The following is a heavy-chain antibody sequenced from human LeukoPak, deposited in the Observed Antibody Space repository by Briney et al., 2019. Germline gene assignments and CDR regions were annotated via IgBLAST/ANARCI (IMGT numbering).Heavy chain of an antibody. CDR3: ARGLRDWNDRTGGDDAFDI. Sequence: GGSLRLSCAASGFTFSSYAMSWVRQAPGKGLEWVSAISGSGGSTYYADSVKGRFTISRDNSKNTLYLQMNSLRAEDTAVYYCARGLRDWNDRTGGDDAFDIWGQGTMVTVSS. J-gene: IGHJ3*02. V-gene: IGHV3-23*01. D-gene: IGHD1-1*01. CDR1: GFTFSSYA. CDR2: ISGSGGST.